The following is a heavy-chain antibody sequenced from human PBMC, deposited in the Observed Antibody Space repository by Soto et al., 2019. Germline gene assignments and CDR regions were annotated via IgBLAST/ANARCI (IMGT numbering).Heavy chain of an antibody. Sequence: QVQLVQSGAEVKKPGSSVKVSCKASGGTFSSYSINWVRQAPGQGLEWMGEIIPIFGTANYAQKFQGRVTITADESTSTAYIELSSLRTTDAAVEYCARHGGRYSPGMEYWGQGTLVT. CDR1: GGTFSSYS. CDR2: IIPIFGTA. J-gene: IGHJ4*02. CDR3: ARHGGRYSPGMEY. V-gene: IGHV1-69*01. D-gene: IGHD1-26*01.